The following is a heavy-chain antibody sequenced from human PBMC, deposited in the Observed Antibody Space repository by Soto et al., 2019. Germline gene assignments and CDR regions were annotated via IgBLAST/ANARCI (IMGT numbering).Heavy chain of an antibody. CDR3: ARGSDYGDGANL. D-gene: IGHD4-17*01. J-gene: IGHJ2*01. CDR2: INPNSGGT. Sequence: GASVKVSCKASGYTFTGYYMHWVRQAPGQGLEWMGWINPNSGGTNYAQKFQGRVTITRDTSMSTAYMELSRLRSEDTAVYYCARGSDYGDGANLWGRGTLVTVSS. V-gene: IGHV1-2*02. CDR1: GYTFTGYY.